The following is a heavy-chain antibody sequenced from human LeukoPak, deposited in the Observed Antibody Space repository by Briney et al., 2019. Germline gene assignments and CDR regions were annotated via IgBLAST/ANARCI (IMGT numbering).Heavy chain of an antibody. V-gene: IGHV4-59*02. J-gene: IGHJ3*02. CDR1: GGSVSNYF. D-gene: IGHD3-10*01. Sequence: SETLSLTCTVSGGSVSNYFWSWIRRPPGKGLKWIGYIDDSGNPNYNPSLKSQVSISIDKSKNQFSLTLSSVTAADTAIYYCARSDYYGSGSHTVFDAFDIWGQGTRVTVSS. CDR3: ARSDYYGSGSHTVFDAFDI. CDR2: IDDSGNP.